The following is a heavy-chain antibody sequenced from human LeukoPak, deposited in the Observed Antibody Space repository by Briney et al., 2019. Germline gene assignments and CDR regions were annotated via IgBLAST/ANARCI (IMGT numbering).Heavy chain of an antibody. CDR3: ARQSRSSTRTLDY. Sequence: PSETLSLTCAVYGGSFGGYYWSWIRQPPGKGLEWIGEINHSGSTNYNPSLKSRVTISVDTSKSQFSLKLSSVTAADTAVYYCARQSRSSTRTLDYWGQGTLVTVSS. V-gene: IGHV4-34*01. D-gene: IGHD2-2*01. J-gene: IGHJ4*02. CDR2: INHSGST. CDR1: GGSFGGYY.